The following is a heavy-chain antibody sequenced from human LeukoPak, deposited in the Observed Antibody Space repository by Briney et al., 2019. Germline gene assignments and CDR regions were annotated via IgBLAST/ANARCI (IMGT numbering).Heavy chain of an antibody. CDR2: ISAYNGKT. CDR3: ARWDRATAATFDY. CDR1: GYTFTNYG. D-gene: IGHD6-13*01. Sequence: ASVKVSCRASGYTFTNYGFNWVRQAPGQGLEWMGWISAYNGKTNYAQKFQGRVTMTTDTATGTAYMELRSPRSDDTAVYYCARWDRATAATFDYWGQGTLVTVSS. V-gene: IGHV1-18*01. J-gene: IGHJ4*02.